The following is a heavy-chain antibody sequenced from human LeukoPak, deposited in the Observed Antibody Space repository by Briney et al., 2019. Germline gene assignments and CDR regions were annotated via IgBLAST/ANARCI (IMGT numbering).Heavy chain of an antibody. V-gene: IGHV3-30*18. CDR2: ILYDGSNK. CDR3: AKGSPENYYGSGTNYRSTFDY. CDR1: GFRFSNYG. Sequence: PGRSLRLSCAASGFRFSNYGMHWVRQAPGKGLEWVAVILYDGSNKYYADSVKGRFTISRDNSKYTLYLQMNSLRGEDTAVYYCAKGSPENYYGSGTNYRSTFDYWGQGTLVTVSS. D-gene: IGHD3-10*01. J-gene: IGHJ4*02.